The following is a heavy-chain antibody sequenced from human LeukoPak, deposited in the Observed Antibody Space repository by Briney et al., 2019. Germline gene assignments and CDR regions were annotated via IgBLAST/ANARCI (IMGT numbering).Heavy chain of an antibody. CDR1: GYTFTSYG. V-gene: IGHV1-18*01. CDR3: ARDPLAITIFGVVMSGYNWFDP. D-gene: IGHD3-3*01. CDR2: ISAYNGNT. Sequence: VASVKVSCKASGYTFTSYGISWVRQAPGQGLEWMGWISAYNGNTNYAQKLQGRVTMTTDTSTSTAYMELRSLRSEDTAVYYCARDPLAITIFGVVMSGYNWFDPWGQGTLVTVSS. J-gene: IGHJ5*02.